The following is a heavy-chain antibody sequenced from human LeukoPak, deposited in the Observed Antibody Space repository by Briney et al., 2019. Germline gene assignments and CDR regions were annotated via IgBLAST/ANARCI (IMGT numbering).Heavy chain of an antibody. D-gene: IGHD6-19*01. CDR1: GYTFTDYY. CDR2: INPDSGGT. V-gene: IGHV1-2*02. CDR3: ARAIAVAVDY. Sequence: ASVKVSCKASGYTFTDYYMHWVRQAPGQGLEWMGWINPDSGGTNYAQKFQGRVTMTRDTSISTAYMELSRLRSDDTAVYYCARAIAVAVDYWGQGTLVTVSS. J-gene: IGHJ4*02.